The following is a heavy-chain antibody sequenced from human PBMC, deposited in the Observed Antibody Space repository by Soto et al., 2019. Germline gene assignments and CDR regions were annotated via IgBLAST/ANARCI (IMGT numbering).Heavy chain of an antibody. CDR3: ARDGRHCSGGICSSWGRLDV. Sequence: GGSLRLSCAASGFTFSSYSMNWVRQAPGRGLEWVSYISASSSTIYYADSVKGRFTISRDNAKSSLWLQMSSLRAEDTAVYYCARDGRHCSGGICSSWGRLDVWGKGTTVTVSS. J-gene: IGHJ6*04. CDR2: ISASSSTI. CDR1: GFTFSSYS. V-gene: IGHV3-48*01. D-gene: IGHD2-15*01.